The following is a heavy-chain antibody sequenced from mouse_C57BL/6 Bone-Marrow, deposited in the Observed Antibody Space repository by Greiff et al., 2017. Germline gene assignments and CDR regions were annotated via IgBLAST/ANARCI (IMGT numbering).Heavy chain of an antibody. V-gene: IGHV1-81*01. D-gene: IGHD1-1*01. Sequence: VKLQESGAELARPGASVKLSCKASGYTFTSYGIRWVKQRTGQGLEWIGEIYPRSGNTYYNEEFKGKATLTADKSSSTAYRELRSLTSEDSAVYVCARTRLRYPYDNGGRGTALTVSS. J-gene: IGHJ2*01. CDR2: IYPRSGNT. CDR3: ARTRLRYPYDN. CDR1: GYTFTSYG.